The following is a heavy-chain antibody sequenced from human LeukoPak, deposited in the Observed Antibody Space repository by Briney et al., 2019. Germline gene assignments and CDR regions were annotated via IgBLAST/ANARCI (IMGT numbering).Heavy chain of an antibody. CDR3: ASLDGETFAH. V-gene: IGHV4-4*07. D-gene: IGHD3-3*01. CDR2: MYISGST. CDR1: GDSIRGFY. Sequence: SETPSLTCTVSGDSIRGFYWSWVRQPAGQGLEYIGHMYISGSTTCNPSLKSRVTMSVDLAKNEVSLKLTSVTAADTAIYFCASLDGETFAHWGRGTLVLVSS. J-gene: IGHJ4*02.